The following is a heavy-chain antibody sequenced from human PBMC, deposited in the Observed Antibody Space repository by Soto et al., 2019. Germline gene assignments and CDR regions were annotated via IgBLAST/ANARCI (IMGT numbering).Heavy chain of an antibody. Sequence: GASVKVSCKASGGTFSSYAISWVRQAPGQGLEWMGGIIPIFGTANYAQKFQGRVTITADKSTSTAYMELSSLRSEDTAVYYCARSSPYSSPSGYYYYGMDVWGQGTTVTVSS. D-gene: IGHD6-6*01. CDR2: IIPIFGTA. CDR3: ARSSPYSSPSGYYYYGMDV. V-gene: IGHV1-69*06. J-gene: IGHJ6*02. CDR1: GGTFSSYA.